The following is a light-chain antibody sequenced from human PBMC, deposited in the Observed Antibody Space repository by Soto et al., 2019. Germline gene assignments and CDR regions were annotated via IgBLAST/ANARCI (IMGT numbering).Light chain of an antibody. Sequence: EIQLTQSPSFLSASVGDRVTITCRASQGISSYLAWYQQKPGKAPKLLIYAASTLQYGVPSRFSGSGSGTEFTLTISSLQPEDFETYYCQQVNSYPRAFGQGTKVEIK. CDR2: AAS. CDR3: QQVNSYPRA. J-gene: IGKJ1*01. V-gene: IGKV1-9*01. CDR1: QGISSY.